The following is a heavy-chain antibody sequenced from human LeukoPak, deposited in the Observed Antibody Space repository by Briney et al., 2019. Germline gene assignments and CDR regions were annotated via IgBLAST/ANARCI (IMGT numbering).Heavy chain of an antibody. D-gene: IGHD2-2*01. CDR2: YYSGRT. J-gene: IGHJ5*02. V-gene: IGHV4-39*01. CDR3: ARLCSSTTCYSDWFDP. Sequence: YYSGRTYYNPSLKSRVTISVDTSKNQLSLKLSSVTAADTAVYYCARLCSSTTCYSDWFDPWGQGTLVTVSS.